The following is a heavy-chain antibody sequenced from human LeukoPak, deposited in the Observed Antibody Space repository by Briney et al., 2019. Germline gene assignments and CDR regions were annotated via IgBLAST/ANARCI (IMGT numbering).Heavy chain of an antibody. J-gene: IGHJ4*02. CDR1: GFTFSSYA. Sequence: GGSLRLSCAASGFTFSSYAMSWVRQAPGKGLEWVSAIYSGGSTYYADSVKGRFTISRDNSKNTLYLQMNSLRAEDTAVYYCARERPIQLEFDYWGQGTLVTVSS. CDR3: ARERPIQLEFDY. CDR2: IYSGGST. D-gene: IGHD1-1*01. V-gene: IGHV3-53*01.